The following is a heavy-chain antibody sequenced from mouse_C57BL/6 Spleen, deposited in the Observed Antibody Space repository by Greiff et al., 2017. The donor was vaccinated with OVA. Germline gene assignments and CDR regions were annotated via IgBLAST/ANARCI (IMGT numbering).Heavy chain of an antibody. D-gene: IGHD2-1*01. CDR3: ANLLWDRYAMDY. Sequence: QVQLQQPGTELVKPGASVKLSCKASGYTFTSYWMHWVKQRPGQGLEWIGNINPSNGGANYNEKFKSKATLTVDKSSSTAYMQLSSLTSEDSAVYYCANLLWDRYAMDYWGQGTSVTVSS. J-gene: IGHJ4*01. V-gene: IGHV1-53*01. CDR2: INPSNGGA. CDR1: GYTFTSYW.